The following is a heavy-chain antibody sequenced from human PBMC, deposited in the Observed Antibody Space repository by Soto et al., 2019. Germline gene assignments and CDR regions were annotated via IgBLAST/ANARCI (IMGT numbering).Heavy chain of an antibody. Sequence: GGSLRLSCAASGFTFSSYAMSWVRQAPGKGLEWVSAISGSGGSTYYADSVKGRFTISRDNSKNTLYLQMNSLRAEDTAVYYCAKDRAYYDFWSGLDVRGKGTTXTVSS. D-gene: IGHD3-3*01. J-gene: IGHJ6*04. CDR3: AKDRAYYDFWSGLDV. V-gene: IGHV3-23*01. CDR2: ISGSGGST. CDR1: GFTFSSYA.